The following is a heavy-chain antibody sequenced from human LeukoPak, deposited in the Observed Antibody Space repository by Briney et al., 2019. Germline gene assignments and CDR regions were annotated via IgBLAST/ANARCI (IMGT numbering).Heavy chain of an antibody. Sequence: ASVKVSCKASGYTFTGYYIHWVRQAPGQGLEWMGWINPDNGVTNYAQKFQGRVTITRDTSISTAYMELSRLRSDDTAVYYCARASIGYGGNQVRYYYYYMDVWGKGTTVTVSS. D-gene: IGHD4-23*01. J-gene: IGHJ6*03. CDR2: INPDNGVT. V-gene: IGHV1-2*02. CDR1: GYTFTGYY. CDR3: ARASIGYGGNQVRYYYYYMDV.